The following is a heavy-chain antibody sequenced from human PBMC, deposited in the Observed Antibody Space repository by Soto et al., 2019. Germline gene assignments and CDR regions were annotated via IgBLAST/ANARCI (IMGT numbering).Heavy chain of an antibody. CDR2: IFHSGNT. CDR1: GCAIIDTNYY. J-gene: IGHJ5*02. Sequence: TLSFTFTVSGCAIIDTNYYWGWIRQPPGKGLEWIGSIFHSGNTYYNPSLDSRVTISVDTSKNQFSLMLNSVTAADTAVYYCARPGGSSGSYQNWFDPWGQGSLVSVSS. CDR3: ARPGGSSGSYQNWFDP. V-gene: IGHV4-39*01. D-gene: IGHD1-26*01.